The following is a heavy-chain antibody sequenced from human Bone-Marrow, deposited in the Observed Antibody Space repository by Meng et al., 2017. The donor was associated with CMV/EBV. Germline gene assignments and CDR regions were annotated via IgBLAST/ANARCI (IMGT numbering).Heavy chain of an antibody. V-gene: IGHV3-23*01. D-gene: IGHD6-13*01. Sequence: SGFTFSEYAMSWVRQAPGKGLERVSSISGSAGTTYYAESVKGRFTISRDNSKSTLSLQMNSLRAEDTAVYYCAKDLSITTAGSPLDYWGQGTLVTVSS. CDR2: ISGSAGTT. CDR3: AKDLSITTAGSPLDY. J-gene: IGHJ4*02. CDR1: GFTFSEYA.